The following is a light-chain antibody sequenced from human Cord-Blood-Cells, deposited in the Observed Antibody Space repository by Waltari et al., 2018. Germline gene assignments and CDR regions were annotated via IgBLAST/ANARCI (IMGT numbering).Light chain of an antibody. CDR2: GNS. CDR1: SSNIGAGYD. J-gene: IGLJ1*01. CDR3: QSDDSSLSGYV. V-gene: IGLV1-40*01. Sequence: QSVLTQPPSVSGAPGQRVTISCTGSSSNIGAGYDVHWYHQLPGTAPKLILYGNSNRPSGVPDRFAGSKSGTSASRAITVLQAEDEADYYCQSDDSSLSGYVFGTGTNVTVL.